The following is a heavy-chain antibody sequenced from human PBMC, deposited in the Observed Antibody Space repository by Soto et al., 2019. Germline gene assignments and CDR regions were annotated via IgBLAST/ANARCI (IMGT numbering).Heavy chain of an antibody. J-gene: IGHJ4*02. D-gene: IGHD6-19*01. Sequence: QVQLQESGPGLVKPSETLSLTCTVSGDSISRFYWSWIRQPPGKGLEWLGYISYSGSTNYSPALRSRVTISADTSKNQFSLKLNAVTAADTAVYYCARDDSTGGFDFWGQGALGTVSS. CDR1: GDSISRFY. CDR2: ISYSGST. CDR3: ARDDSTGGFDF. V-gene: IGHV4-59*01.